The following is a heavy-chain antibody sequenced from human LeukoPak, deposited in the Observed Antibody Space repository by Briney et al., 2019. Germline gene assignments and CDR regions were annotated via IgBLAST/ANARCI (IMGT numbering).Heavy chain of an antibody. D-gene: IGHD6-19*01. CDR3: ARDLAVAGTNYFDF. CDR1: GFTFSSYAM. CDR2: VFHSGST. J-gene: IGHJ4*02. Sequence: GSLRLSCAASGFTFSSYAMSWVRQAPGKGLEWIGEVFHSGSTNYNPSLKSRVTISIDKSKNQFSLEVTSVTAADTAIYYCARDLAVAGTNYFDFWGQGVLVTVSS. V-gene: IGHV4-4*02.